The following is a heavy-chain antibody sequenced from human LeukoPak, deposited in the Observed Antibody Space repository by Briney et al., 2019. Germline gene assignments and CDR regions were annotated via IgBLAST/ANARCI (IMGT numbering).Heavy chain of an antibody. V-gene: IGHV1-69*13. CDR3: AREHYSSLFDP. D-gene: IGHD6-19*01. Sequence: GASVKVSCKASGYTFSSYHIHWVRQAPGQGLEWMGGIISIFGTATYAQKFQGRVTITADESTSTAYMELSSLRSEDTAVYYCAREHYSSLFDPWGQGTLVTVSS. CDR1: GYTFSSYH. J-gene: IGHJ5*02. CDR2: IISIFGTA.